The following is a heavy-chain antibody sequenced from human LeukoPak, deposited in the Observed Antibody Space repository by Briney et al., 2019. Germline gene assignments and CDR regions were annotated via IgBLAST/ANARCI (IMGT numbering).Heavy chain of an antibody. V-gene: IGHV4-39*01. J-gene: IGHJ5*02. CDR3: ARHLLFGVDNWFDP. CDR1: GGSISSSSYY. D-gene: IGHD3-3*01. CDR2: IYYSGST. Sequence: ASETLSRTCTVSGGSISSSSYYWGWIRQPPGKGLEWIGSIYYSGSTYYNPSLKSRVTISVDTSKNQFSLKLSSVTAADTAVYYCARHLLFGVDNWFDPWGQGTLVTVSS.